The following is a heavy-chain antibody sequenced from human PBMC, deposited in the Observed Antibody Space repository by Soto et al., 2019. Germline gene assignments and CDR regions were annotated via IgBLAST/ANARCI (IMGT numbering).Heavy chain of an antibody. CDR3: ARAGGLLLDY. Sequence: QVQLVESGGGGVQPGRSLRLSCAASGFTFSSYAMHWVRQAPGKGLGWVAVISYDGSNKYYADSVKGRFTISRDISKNTLYLQVNSLRAEDTAVYYCARAGGLLLDYWGQGTLVTVSS. D-gene: IGHD2-15*01. CDR1: GFTFSSYA. CDR2: ISYDGSNK. V-gene: IGHV3-30-3*01. J-gene: IGHJ4*02.